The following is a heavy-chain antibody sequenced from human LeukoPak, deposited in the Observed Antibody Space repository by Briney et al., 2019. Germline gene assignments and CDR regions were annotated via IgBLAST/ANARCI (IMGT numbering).Heavy chain of an antibody. V-gene: IGHV3-48*04. CDR2: VSISSGTI. J-gene: IGHJ4*02. Sequence: PGKSLRLSCAASGFTFIGHNMNWVRQAPGKGLEGVSFVSISSGTIYYADSVKGRFRISRDNAKSSLDLEMNSLRAEDTAVYYCARAMSTFGGVRNYFDSWGQGTLVTVSS. D-gene: IGHD3-16*01. CDR1: GFTFIGHN. CDR3: ARAMSTFGGVRNYFDS.